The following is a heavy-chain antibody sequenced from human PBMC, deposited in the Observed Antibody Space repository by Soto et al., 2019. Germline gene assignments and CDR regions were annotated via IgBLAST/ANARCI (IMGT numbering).Heavy chain of an antibody. V-gene: IGHV3-23*01. CDR3: AKNLVGSTRGNAMDV. CDR2: IRHSGGTT. CDR1: GFSFSSYA. J-gene: IGHJ3*01. Sequence: EVQLLASGGGLVQPGGSLRLSCIASGFSFSSYAMNWVRQAPGKGLEWVSTIRHSGGTTYYADSVKGRFTISRDNSQNTLYLQMNNLRAEDTAVYYCAKNLVGSTRGNAMDVWGQGTIVIVSS. D-gene: IGHD1-26*01.